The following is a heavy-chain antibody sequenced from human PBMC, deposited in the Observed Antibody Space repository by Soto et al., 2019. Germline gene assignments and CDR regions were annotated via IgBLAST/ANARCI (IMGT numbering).Heavy chain of an antibody. V-gene: IGHV1-69*01. J-gene: IGHJ4*02. CDR2: IIPIFGTP. CDR1: RGIFSTYA. D-gene: IGHD3-10*01. CDR3: ARDRDDYGSGNYYNRIDF. Sequence: QVQLVQSGAEVKKPGSSVKVSCKASRGIFSTYAISWLRQAPGQGLEWMGHIIPIFGTPNYAQRFQGRVTITADESTSTAYMELSRLRSEDTAVYYCARDRDDYGSGNYYNRIDFWGQGTLVTVSS.